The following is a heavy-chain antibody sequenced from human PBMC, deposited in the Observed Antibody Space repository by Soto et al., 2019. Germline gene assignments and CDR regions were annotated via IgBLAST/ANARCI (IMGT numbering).Heavy chain of an antibody. CDR1: GYSFTSYL. CDR2: IDPSDSYT. CDR3: ARHGGSRRGYYAGMDV. Sequence: PGESLKISCKGSGYSFTSYLISWVRQVPGKGLEWMGRIDPSDSYTNYSPSFQGHVTISADKSISTAYLQWSSLKASDTAMYYCARHGGSRRGYYAGMDVWGQGTTVTVSS. D-gene: IGHD6-13*01. J-gene: IGHJ6*02. V-gene: IGHV5-10-1*01.